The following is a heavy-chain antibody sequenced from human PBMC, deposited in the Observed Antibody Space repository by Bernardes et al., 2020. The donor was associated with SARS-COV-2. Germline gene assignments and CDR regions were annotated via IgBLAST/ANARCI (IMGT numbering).Heavy chain of an antibody. Sequence: SETLSLTCTVSGGSISSYYWSWIRQPAGKGLEWIGHIYASGNTYYNPSLKSRVSTSADTSKNQFSLKLSSVTATDTAIYYCAGGRITIFGGAFDPWGQGTLVTVSS. CDR3: AGGRITIFGGAFDP. V-gene: IGHV4-4*08. J-gene: IGHJ5*02. CDR2: IYASGNT. CDR1: GGSISSYY. D-gene: IGHD3-3*01.